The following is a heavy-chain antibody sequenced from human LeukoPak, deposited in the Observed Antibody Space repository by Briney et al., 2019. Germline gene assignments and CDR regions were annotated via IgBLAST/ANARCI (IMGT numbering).Heavy chain of an antibody. V-gene: IGHV1-18*01. J-gene: IGHJ4*02. D-gene: IGHD2-2*01. Sequence: GASVKVSCKASGYTLTTYGIAWVRQAPGQGLEWMGWISGFNGNTNYAQKVQDRLTMTTDTSTSTAYMELRSLASDDTAVYYCARGTRYCSSSMCFAGIYHFDYWGQGTLVTVSS. CDR2: ISGFNGNT. CDR3: ARGTRYCSSSMCFAGIYHFDY. CDR1: GYTLTTYG.